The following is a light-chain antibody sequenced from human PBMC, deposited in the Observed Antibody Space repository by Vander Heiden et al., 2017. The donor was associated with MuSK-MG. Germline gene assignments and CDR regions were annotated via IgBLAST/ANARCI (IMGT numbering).Light chain of an antibody. V-gene: IGKV4-1*01. CDR2: WAS. CDR1: QNVLYNSNNKNY. CDR3: QQDYTSHL. Sequence: DIVMTQSPDSLAVSLGERATINCKSSQNVLYNSNNKNYLAWYQQKPGQPPKLLIYWASTREYGVPARFRGSGSGTDFTLTSSSLQAEDVAVYYWQQDYTSHLFGHGTKVDIK. J-gene: IGKJ3*01.